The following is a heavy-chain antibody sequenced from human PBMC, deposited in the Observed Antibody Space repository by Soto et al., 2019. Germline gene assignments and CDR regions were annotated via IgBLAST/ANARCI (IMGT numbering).Heavy chain of an antibody. CDR3: ARMGIVGATGCYYYGMDV. CDR2: IDWDDDK. J-gene: IGHJ6*02. CDR1: GFSLSTSGMC. Sequence: VSGPTLVNPTQTLTLTCTFSGFSLSTSGMCVSWIRQPPGKALEWLALIDWDDDKYYSTSLKTRLTISKDTSKNQVVLTMTNMEPVDTATYYCARMGIVGATGCYYYGMDVWGQGTSVTVSS. V-gene: IGHV2-70*01. D-gene: IGHD1-26*01.